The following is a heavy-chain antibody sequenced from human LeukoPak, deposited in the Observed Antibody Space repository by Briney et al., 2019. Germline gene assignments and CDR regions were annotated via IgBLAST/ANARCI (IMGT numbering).Heavy chain of an antibody. CDR3: ARIKRGYSYDY. J-gene: IGHJ4*02. V-gene: IGHV4-34*01. CDR1: GFTFSSYW. Sequence: GSLRLSCAASGFTFSSYWMHWVRQPPGKGLEWIGEINHSGSTNYNPSLKSRVTISVDTSKNQFSLKLSSVTAADTAVCYCARIKRGYSYDYWGQGTLVTVSS. CDR2: INHSGST. D-gene: IGHD5-18*01.